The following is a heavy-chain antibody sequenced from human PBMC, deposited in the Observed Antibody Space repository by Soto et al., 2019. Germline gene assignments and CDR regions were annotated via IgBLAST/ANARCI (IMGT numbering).Heavy chain of an antibody. J-gene: IGHJ5*02. Sequence: QVQLVQSGPEEKKPGASVKVSCKASGYTFTSYPLNWLRQAPGQRPEWMGWINVCNGATKYSQEFQVRAYITRHTAASTTYMQLSRLRFDDTAVYYCATDRGGYCSGGSCSEAWFDPWGQGTLVTVSS. D-gene: IGHD2-15*01. CDR2: INVCNGAT. CDR3: ATDRGGYCSGGSCSEAWFDP. CDR1: GYTFTSYP. V-gene: IGHV1-3*05.